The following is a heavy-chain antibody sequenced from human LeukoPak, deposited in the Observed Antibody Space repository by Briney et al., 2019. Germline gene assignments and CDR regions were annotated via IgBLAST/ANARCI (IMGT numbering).Heavy chain of an antibody. CDR3: ARDHCSSTSCYYAFDI. D-gene: IGHD2-2*01. V-gene: IGHV1-2*02. CDR2: INPNSGGT. Sequence: ASVKVSCKASGYTFTGYYMHWVRQAPGQGLEWMGWINPNSGGTNYAQKFQGRATMTRDTSISTAYMELSRLRSDDMAVYYCARDHCSSTSCYYAFDIWGQGTMVTVSS. CDR1: GYTFTGYY. J-gene: IGHJ3*02.